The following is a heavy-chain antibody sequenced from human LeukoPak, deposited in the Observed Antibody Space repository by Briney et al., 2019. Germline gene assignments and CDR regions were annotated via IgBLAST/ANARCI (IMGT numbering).Heavy chain of an antibody. CDR3: ARAETYSGRVFDY. CDR2: TYYRSKWYN. Sequence: SQTLSLTCAISGDSVSSNSAAWNWVRQSPSRGLEWLGRTYYRSKWYNDYAESVKGRITINPDTSKNQFSLQLNSVTPEDTAVYYCARAETYSGRVFDYWGQGALVTVSS. J-gene: IGHJ4*02. CDR1: GDSVSSNSAA. D-gene: IGHD1-26*01. V-gene: IGHV6-1*01.